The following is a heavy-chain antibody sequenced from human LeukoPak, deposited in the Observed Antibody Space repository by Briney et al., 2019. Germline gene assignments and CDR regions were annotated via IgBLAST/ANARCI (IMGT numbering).Heavy chain of an antibody. CDR3: AREAYPEGDQLLFNY. Sequence: PSQTLSLTCTVSGGSISSGSYYWSWIRQPAGKGLEWIGRIYTSGSTNYNPSLKSRVTISVDTSKNQFSLKLSSVTAADTAVYYCAREAYPEGDQLLFNYWGQGTPVTVSS. V-gene: IGHV4-61*02. J-gene: IGHJ4*02. CDR2: IYTSGST. D-gene: IGHD2-2*01. CDR1: GGSISSGSYY.